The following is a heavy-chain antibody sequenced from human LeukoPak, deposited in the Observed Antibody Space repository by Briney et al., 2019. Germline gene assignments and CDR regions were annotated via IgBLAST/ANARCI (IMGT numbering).Heavy chain of an antibody. V-gene: IGHV3-23*01. Sequence: GGSLRLSCAASGFTFSSYAMSWVRQAPGKGPEWVSAISGSGGSTYYADSVKGRFTISRDNSKNTLYLQMNSLRAEDTAVYYCTTDCSGGSCDSEAPSLVWGQGTLVTVSS. D-gene: IGHD2-15*01. CDR1: GFTFSSYA. CDR3: TTDCSGGSCDSEAPSLV. CDR2: ISGSGGST. J-gene: IGHJ4*02.